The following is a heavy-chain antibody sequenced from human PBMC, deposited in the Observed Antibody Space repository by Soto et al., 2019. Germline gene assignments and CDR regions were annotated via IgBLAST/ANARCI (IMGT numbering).Heavy chain of an antibody. CDR1: GYTFTSYG. CDR2: ISAYNGNT. J-gene: IGHJ4*02. Sequence: QVQLVQSGAEVKKPGASVKVSCKASGYTFTSYGISWVRQAPGQGLEWMGWISAYNGNTNYAQKPQGRATMTTDTSTSTAYMELRSLRSDDTAVYYCARAGLRYFDWLYLDYWGQGTLVTVSS. CDR3: ARAGLRYFDWLYLDY. D-gene: IGHD3-9*01. V-gene: IGHV1-18*01.